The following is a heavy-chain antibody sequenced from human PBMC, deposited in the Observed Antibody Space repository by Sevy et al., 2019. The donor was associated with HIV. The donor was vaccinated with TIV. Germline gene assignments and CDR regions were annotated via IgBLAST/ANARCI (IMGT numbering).Heavy chain of an antibody. CDR2: IRRKAYGGTT. V-gene: IGHV3-49*03. D-gene: IGHD4-17*01. CDR1: GFTFGDYA. J-gene: IGHJ4*02. Sequence: GGSLRLSCTASGFTFGDYAMSWFRQAPGKGLEWVSFIRRKAYGGTTEYAASVKGRFTISRDDSKSIVYLQMNSRKIEDTAVYYCTRGVTSYTVTTFDYCGQATLVTVSS. CDR3: TRGVTSYTVTTFDY.